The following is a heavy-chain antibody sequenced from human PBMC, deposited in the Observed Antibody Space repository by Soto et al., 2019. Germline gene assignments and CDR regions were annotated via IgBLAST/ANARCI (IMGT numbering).Heavy chain of an antibody. CDR1: GFSFSDSW. V-gene: IGHV3-7*01. D-gene: IGHD3-16*01. CDR2: IKEDGSEK. Sequence: PGGSLRLSCAASGFSFSDSWMDWVRRAPGKGPEWVANIKEDGSEKNYVDSVKGRFTISRDNAKNSLYLQMNSLRADDTAAYYCASLGRHGWGQGTTVTVSS. J-gene: IGHJ6*02. CDR3: ASLGRHG.